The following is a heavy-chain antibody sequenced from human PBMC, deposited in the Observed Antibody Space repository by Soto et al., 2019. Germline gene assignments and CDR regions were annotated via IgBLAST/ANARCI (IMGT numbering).Heavy chain of an antibody. CDR1: GYSFTSYW. D-gene: IGHD6-19*01. V-gene: IGHV5-51*01. J-gene: IGHJ5*02. CDR3: ARLLAVAGTINWFDP. Sequence: GESLKISCKGSGYSFTSYWIGWVRQMPGKGLEWMRIIYPGDSDTRYSPSFQGQVTISADKSISTAYLQWSSLKASDTAMYYCARLLAVAGTINWFDPWGQGTLVTVSS. CDR2: IYPGDSDT.